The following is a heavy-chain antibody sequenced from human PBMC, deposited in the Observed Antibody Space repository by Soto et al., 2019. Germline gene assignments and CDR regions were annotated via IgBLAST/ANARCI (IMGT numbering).Heavy chain of an antibody. CDR3: ARDGKTSGWFKN. Sequence: EVQLVESGGGLVQPGGSLRLSCAASGFTFSNYNMNWVRQAPGKGLEWVSYISSSSSNIYYADSVKGRFTISRDNAKNSLYLQMNSLRDEETAVYYCARDGKTSGWFKNWGQGTLVTVSS. V-gene: IGHV3-48*02. CDR2: ISSSSSNI. D-gene: IGHD1-1*01. J-gene: IGHJ4*02. CDR1: GFTFSNYN.